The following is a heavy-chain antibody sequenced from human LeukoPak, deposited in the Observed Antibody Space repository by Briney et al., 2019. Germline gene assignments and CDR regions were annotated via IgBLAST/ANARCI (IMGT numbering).Heavy chain of an antibody. J-gene: IGHJ4*02. CDR2: MNPNSGNT. V-gene: IGHV1-8*01. D-gene: IGHD1-1*01. CDR1: GYTFTSYD. CDR3: ARDSTTGTERRRFDY. Sequence: ASVTVSCKASGYTFTSYDINWVRQAPGQGLEWMGWMNPNSGNTDYAQKFQGRVTMTRNTSISTAYMELSSLRSEDTAVYYCARDSTTGTERRRFDYWGQGTLVTVSS.